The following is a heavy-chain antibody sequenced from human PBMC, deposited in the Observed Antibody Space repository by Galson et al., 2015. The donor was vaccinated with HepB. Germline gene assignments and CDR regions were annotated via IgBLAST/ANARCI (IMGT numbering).Heavy chain of an antibody. CDR1: GFTFSSYW. CDR3: ARGVRQAVVVAATWGMDV. D-gene: IGHD2-15*01. J-gene: IGHJ6*02. V-gene: IGHV3-74*01. CDR2: INSDGSST. Sequence: SLRLSCAASGFTFSSYWMHWVRQAPGKGLVWVSRINSDGSSTSYADSVKGRFTISRDNAKNTLYLQMNSLRAEDTAVYYCARGVRQAVVVAATWGMDVWGQGTTVTVSS.